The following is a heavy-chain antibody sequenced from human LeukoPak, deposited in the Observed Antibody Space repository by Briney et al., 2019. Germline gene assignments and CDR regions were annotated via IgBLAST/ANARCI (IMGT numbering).Heavy chain of an antibody. Sequence: PGGSLRLSCAASGFNFSNYGMHWVRQAPGKGLEWVAFIRFDGSYKYYGDSVKGRFTGSRDNSKNTLYLRMNSLRPEDTAVYYCAKDSRGADSLYFYYYMDVWGKGTTVTISS. V-gene: IGHV3-30*02. CDR3: AKDSRGADSLYFYYYMDV. CDR1: GFNFSNYG. D-gene: IGHD1-26*01. CDR2: IRFDGSYK. J-gene: IGHJ6*03.